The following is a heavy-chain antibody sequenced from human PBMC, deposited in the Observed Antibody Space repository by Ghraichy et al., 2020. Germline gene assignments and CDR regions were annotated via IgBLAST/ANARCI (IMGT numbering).Heavy chain of an antibody. J-gene: IGHJ4*02. CDR1: GFTFSSYW. CDR3: ARGHSSAHYYGSGSYKNPVDY. Sequence: GGSLRLSCAASGFTFSSYWMHWVRQAPGKGLVWVSRINSDGSSTSYADSVKGRFTISRDNAKNTRYLQMNSLRAEDTAVYYCARGHSSAHYYGSGSYKNPVDYWGQGTLVTVSS. V-gene: IGHV3-74*01. CDR2: INSDGSST. D-gene: IGHD3-10*01.